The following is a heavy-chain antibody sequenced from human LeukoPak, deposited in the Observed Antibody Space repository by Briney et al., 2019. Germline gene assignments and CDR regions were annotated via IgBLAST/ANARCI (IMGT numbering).Heavy chain of an antibody. D-gene: IGHD6-13*01. CDR3: ARDVGVSSSWYSRYYYYYGMDV. J-gene: IGHJ6*02. Sequence: PSETLSLTCTVSGGSISSHYWSWIRQPPGKGLEWIGYIYYSGSTNYNPSLKSRVIISVDTSKIQFSVKLSSVTAADTAVYYCARDVGVSSSWYSRYYYYYGMDVWGQGTTVTVSS. CDR2: IYYSGST. V-gene: IGHV4-59*11. CDR1: GGSISSHY.